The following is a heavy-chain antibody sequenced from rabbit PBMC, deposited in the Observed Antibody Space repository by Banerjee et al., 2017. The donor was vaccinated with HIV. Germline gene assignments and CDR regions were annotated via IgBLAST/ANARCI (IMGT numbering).Heavy chain of an antibody. J-gene: IGHJ4*01. D-gene: IGHD4-1*01. Sequence: QSLEESGGDLVKPGASLTLTCTASGFSFSSSYYMCWVRQAPGKGLEWIACIYGGSSGSTYYASWAKGRFTISKTSSTTVTLQMTSLTAADTATYFCARDESDWGSYFHLWGPGTLVTVS. V-gene: IGHV1S40*01. CDR3: ARDESDWGSYFHL. CDR2: IYGGSSGST. CDR1: GFSFSSSYY.